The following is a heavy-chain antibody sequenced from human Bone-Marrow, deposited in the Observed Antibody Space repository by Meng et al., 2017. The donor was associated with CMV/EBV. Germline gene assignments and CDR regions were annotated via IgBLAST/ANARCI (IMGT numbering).Heavy chain of an antibody. CDR3: ARRCLLRYSSWYFDL. CDR2: SYPGGST. V-gene: IGHV4-4*07. Sequence: SCPCPLRPSDNPSLTSCFSVGAINIYHWAWMRQPARKVLEWIWRSYPGGSTNFNPSLKSRVTMSVDSSKNQFSLKLSSVTAADTAMYYCARRCLLRYSSWYFDLWGRGTLVTVFS. CDR1: VGAINIYH. J-gene: IGHJ2*01. D-gene: IGHD3-9*01.